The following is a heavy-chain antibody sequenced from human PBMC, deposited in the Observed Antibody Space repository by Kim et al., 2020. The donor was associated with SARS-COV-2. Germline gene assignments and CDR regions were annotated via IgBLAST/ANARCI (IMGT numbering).Heavy chain of an antibody. CDR1: GFTFSSYG. D-gene: IGHD3-10*01. CDR2: ISYDGSNK. Sequence: GGSLRLSCAASGFTFSSYGMHWVRQAPGKGLEWVAVISYDGSNKYYADSVKGRFTISRDNSKNTLYLQMNSLRAEDTAVYYCAKVGRITMVRGVISPWG. V-gene: IGHV3-30*18. J-gene: IGHJ5*02. CDR3: AKVGRITMVRGVISP.